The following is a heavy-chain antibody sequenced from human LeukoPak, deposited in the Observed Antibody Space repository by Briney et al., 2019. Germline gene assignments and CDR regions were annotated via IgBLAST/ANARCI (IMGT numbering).Heavy chain of an antibody. CDR1: GFTFSSYA. CDR3: AKVLSIVVVPAAMGEIDY. CDR2: ISGSGGST. D-gene: IGHD2-2*01. J-gene: IGHJ4*02. V-gene: IGHV3-23*01. Sequence: PGGSLRLSCAASGFTFSSYAMSWVRQAPGKGLEWVSAISGSGGSTYYADSVKGRFTIPRDNSKNTLYLQMNSLRAEDTAVYYCAKVLSIVVVPAAMGEIDYWGQGTLVTVFS.